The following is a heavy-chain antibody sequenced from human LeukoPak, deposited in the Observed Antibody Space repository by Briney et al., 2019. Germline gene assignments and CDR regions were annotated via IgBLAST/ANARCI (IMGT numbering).Heavy chain of an antibody. Sequence: GGSLRLSCAASRFTFSDYYMSGIRQAPGKGLEWVSYNAGSGRTIYYADSVKGRFTISRDNAKNSLYLQMNSLRAEDTAVYYCARDFKDYYDSSGYYAFDYWGQGTLVTVSS. J-gene: IGHJ4*02. CDR3: ARDFKDYYDSSGYYAFDY. CDR2: NAGSGRTI. V-gene: IGHV3-11*01. CDR1: RFTFSDYY. D-gene: IGHD3-22*01.